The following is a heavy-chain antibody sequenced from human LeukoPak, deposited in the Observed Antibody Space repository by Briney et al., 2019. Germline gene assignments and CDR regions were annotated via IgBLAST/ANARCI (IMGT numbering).Heavy chain of an antibody. CDR2: IIPIFGTA. CDR1: GGTFSSYA. V-gene: IGHV1-69*13. CDR3: ARVGYYDSSGYPIDY. D-gene: IGHD3-22*01. Sequence: AASVKVSCKASGGTFSSYAISWVRQAPGQGLEWMGGIIPIFGTANYAQKFQGRVKITADDSTSTAYMELSSLRSEDTAVYYCARVGYYDSSGYPIDYWGQGTLVTVSS. J-gene: IGHJ4*02.